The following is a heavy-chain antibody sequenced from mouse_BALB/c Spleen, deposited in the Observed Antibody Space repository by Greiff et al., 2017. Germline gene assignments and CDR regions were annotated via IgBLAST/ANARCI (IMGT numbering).Heavy chain of an antibody. Sequence: VKLQQSGAELVKPGASVKLSCKASGYTFTSYYMYWVKQRPGQGLEWIGEINPSNGGTNFNEKFKSKATLTVDKSSSTAYMQLSSLTSEDSAVYYCTRSGATYDYYAMDYWGQGTSVTVSS. V-gene: IGHV1S81*02. CDR1: GYTFTSYY. J-gene: IGHJ4*01. CDR2: INPSNGGT. CDR3: TRSGATYDYYAMDY. D-gene: IGHD3-1*01.